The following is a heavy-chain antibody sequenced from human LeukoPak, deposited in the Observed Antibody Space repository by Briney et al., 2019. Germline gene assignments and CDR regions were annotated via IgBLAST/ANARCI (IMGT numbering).Heavy chain of an antibody. CDR3: ARDIEAAYYGSGSFNFDY. Sequence: ASVKVSCKASGYTFTSYGISWVRQAPGQGREWMGWISAYNGNKNYAQKLQGRVTITTDTYTSTAHIEQRRLRSDDTAVFYCARDIEAAYYGSGSFNFDYWGQGALGTVSS. J-gene: IGHJ4*02. CDR1: GYTFTSYG. D-gene: IGHD3-10*01. V-gene: IGHV1-18*01. CDR2: ISAYNGNK.